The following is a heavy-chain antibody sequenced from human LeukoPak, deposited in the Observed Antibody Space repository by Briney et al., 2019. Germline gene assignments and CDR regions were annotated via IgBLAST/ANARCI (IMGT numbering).Heavy chain of an antibody. V-gene: IGHV4-34*01. J-gene: IGHJ4*02. D-gene: IGHD3-10*01. CDR2: INHSGST. CDR3: ARGTRFAFTVRGGYDY. CDR1: GGSFSGYY. Sequence: PSETLPLTCAVYGGSFSGYYWSWIRQPPGKGLERIGEINHSGSTNYNPSLKSRVTISVDTSKNQFSLKLSSVTAADTAVYYCARGTRFAFTVRGGYDYWGQGTLVTVSS.